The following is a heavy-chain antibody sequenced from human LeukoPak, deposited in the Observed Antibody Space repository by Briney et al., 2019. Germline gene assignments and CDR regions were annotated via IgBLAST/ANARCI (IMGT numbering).Heavy chain of an antibody. J-gene: IGHJ3*02. V-gene: IGHV1-2*02. CDR2: VNPNSGGT. Sequence: ASVKVSCKASGYIFTAYYMHWVRQAPGQGLEWMGWVNPNSGGTNYALKFRGRVTMTRDTSISTASKELSRLISDDTAVYYCARPQDHGGNVENFNIWGQGTMVTVSS. CDR3: ARPQDHGGNVENFNI. CDR1: GYIFTAYY. D-gene: IGHD4-23*01.